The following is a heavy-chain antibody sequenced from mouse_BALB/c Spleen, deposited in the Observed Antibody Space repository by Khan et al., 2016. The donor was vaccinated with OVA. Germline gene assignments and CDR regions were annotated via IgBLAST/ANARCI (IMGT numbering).Heavy chain of an antibody. V-gene: IGHV1-4*02. CDR3: ARGVDGSRATWLAQ. J-gene: IGHJ3*01. CDR1: GYTFSSYT. Sequence: VQLQESAAELSRPGASVKMSCKASGYTFSSYTMHWVKQRPGQGLEWIGYINPSSGYTEYNQSFKDKTTLTADKSSSTAYMQLSSLTSEDSAVYYRARGVDGSRATWLAQWGQGTLVTGSA. CDR2: INPSSGYT. D-gene: IGHD1-1*01.